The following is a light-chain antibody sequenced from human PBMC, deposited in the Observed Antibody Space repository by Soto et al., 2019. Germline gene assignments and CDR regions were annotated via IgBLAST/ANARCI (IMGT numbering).Light chain of an antibody. CDR2: EVS. CDR1: SSDIGAYNY. V-gene: IGLV2-14*01. Sequence: QSVLTQPASVSGSPGQSITISCTGTSSDIGAYNYVSWYQQHPGKAPKLIIFEVSNRPSGVSNRFSGSKSGNTASLTISGLQPEDEADYHCSSYTGGNTDWIFGGGTQLTVL. CDR3: SSYTGGNTDWI. J-gene: IGLJ3*02.